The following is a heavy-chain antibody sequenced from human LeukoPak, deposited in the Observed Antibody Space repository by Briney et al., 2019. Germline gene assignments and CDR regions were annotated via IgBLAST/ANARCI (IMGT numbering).Heavy chain of an antibody. CDR1: GGSLTGYS. V-gene: IGHV4-34*01. CDR3: TGGRATPSRLFFDYYFMDV. J-gene: IGHJ6*03. CDR2: INQVERT. D-gene: IGHD2-15*01. Sequence: PSETLSLTCAVDGGSLTGYSWAWVRQSPGEGLEWIGEINQVERTIYSPSLESRVSISLEASKNQFFLQLTSVAAADTAMYYCTGGRATPSRLFFDYYFMDVWGPGTPVTVSS.